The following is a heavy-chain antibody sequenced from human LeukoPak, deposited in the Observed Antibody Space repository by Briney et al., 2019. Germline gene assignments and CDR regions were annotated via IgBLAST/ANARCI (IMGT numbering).Heavy chain of an antibody. J-gene: IGHJ3*02. Sequence: GGSLRLSCAASGCTFSSYGMHWVRQAPGKGLEWVAVIWYDGSNKYYAASVKGRFTISRDNSKNTLYLQMNSLSAEDTAVYYCAREAHQLPKDAFDIWGQGTMVTVSS. CDR1: GCTFSSYG. D-gene: IGHD2-2*01. V-gene: IGHV3-33*01. CDR3: AREAHQLPKDAFDI. CDR2: IWYDGSNK.